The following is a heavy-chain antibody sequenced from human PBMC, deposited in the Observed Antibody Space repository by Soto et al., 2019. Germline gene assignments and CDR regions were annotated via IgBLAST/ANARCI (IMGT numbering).Heavy chain of an antibody. D-gene: IGHD1-1*01. Sequence: GCSVKLSCKTSGYTFSDYVGSWVRQAPGQGLEWMGGIIPILGTTNYAQKYQGRVTITSDTSSSTAYMEVSSLRSEDTAVYYCAREGRNVAFDIWGQGTMVTVSS. J-gene: IGHJ3*02. CDR1: GYTFSDYV. CDR2: IIPILGTT. V-gene: IGHV1-69*10. CDR3: AREGRNVAFDI.